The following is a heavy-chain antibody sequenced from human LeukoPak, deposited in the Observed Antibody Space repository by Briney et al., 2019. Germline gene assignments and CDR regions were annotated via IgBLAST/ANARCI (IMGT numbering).Heavy chain of an antibody. J-gene: IGHJ4*02. CDR1: GFTFRSYD. V-gene: IGHV3-13*01. CDR2: VGISGDT. CDR3: VRGGIQVSGIDEIDY. Sequence: GGSLRLSCAASGFTFRSYDMHWVRQVKGKGLEWVSAVGISGDTYYAGSVKGRFTISRENAKNSLYLQMNSLTAGDTAGYYCVRGGIQVSGIDEIDYWGQGTLVTVSS. D-gene: IGHD6-19*01.